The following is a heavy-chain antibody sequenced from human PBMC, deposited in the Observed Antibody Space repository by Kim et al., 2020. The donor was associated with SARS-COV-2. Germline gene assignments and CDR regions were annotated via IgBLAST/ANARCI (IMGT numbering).Heavy chain of an antibody. CDR3: ARGSGGYYYFDY. CDR1: GFTFSSYA. Sequence: GGSLRLSCAASGFTFSSYAMHWVRQAPGKGLEWVAVISYDGSNKYYADSVKGRFTISRDNSKNTLYLQMNSLRAEDTAVYYCARGSGGYYYFDYWGQGTL. J-gene: IGHJ4*02. D-gene: IGHD3-22*01. CDR2: ISYDGSNK. V-gene: IGHV3-30-3*01.